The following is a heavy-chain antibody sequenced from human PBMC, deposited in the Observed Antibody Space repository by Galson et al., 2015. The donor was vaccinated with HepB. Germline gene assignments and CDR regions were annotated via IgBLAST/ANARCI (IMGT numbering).Heavy chain of an antibody. CDR3: ATIGTDFDY. Sequence: SVKVSCKASGYTFRNYYIHWVRQAPGQGLEWVGVINPAGGRTDYAQKFQGRVTVTRDTSTSTVYMDLSSLRSEDTAFYYCATIGTDFDYWGQGTLVTVSS. D-gene: IGHD2-8*02. V-gene: IGHV1-46*01. CDR1: GYTFRNYY. J-gene: IGHJ4*02. CDR2: INPAGGRT.